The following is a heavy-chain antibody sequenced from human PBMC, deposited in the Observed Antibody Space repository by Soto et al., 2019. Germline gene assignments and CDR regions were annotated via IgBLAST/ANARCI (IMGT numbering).Heavy chain of an antibody. CDR3: VRAIGGSNY. J-gene: IGHJ4*02. D-gene: IGHD3-16*01. CDR1: GFIFSTYW. Sequence: GGSLRLSCAASGFIFSTYWLSWVRQAPGKGLEWVANINLDGSWKNYVDSVKGRFTISRDNAKNSLYLQMNSLRAEDTAVYYCVRAIGGSNYWGQGTLVTVSS. CDR2: INLDGSWK. V-gene: IGHV3-7*04.